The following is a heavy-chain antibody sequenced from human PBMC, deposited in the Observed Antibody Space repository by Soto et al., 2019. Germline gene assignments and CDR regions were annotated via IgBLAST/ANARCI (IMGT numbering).Heavy chain of an antibody. D-gene: IGHD2-2*02. Sequence: NPSETLSLTCAVYGGSFSGYYWSWIRQPPGKGLEWIGEINHSGSTNYNPSLKSRVTISVDTSKNQFSLKLSSVTAADTAVYYCARADCSSTSCYRENYYYGMDVWGQGTTVTVSS. V-gene: IGHV4-34*01. CDR1: GGSFSGYY. J-gene: IGHJ6*02. CDR2: INHSGST. CDR3: ARADCSSTSCYRENYYYGMDV.